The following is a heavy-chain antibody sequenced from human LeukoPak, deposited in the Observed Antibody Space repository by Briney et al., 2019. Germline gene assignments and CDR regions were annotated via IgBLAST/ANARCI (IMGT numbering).Heavy chain of an antibody. CDR3: ATQVGATPYFDY. V-gene: IGHV3-23*01. J-gene: IGHJ4*02. CDR1: GFTFSSYA. Sequence: GGSLRLSCAASGFTFSSYAMSWVRQAPGQGLEWVSAISGSGGSTYSADAVKGRFTISRDNSKNTLYLQMTSLRAEDTAVYYCATQVGATPYFDYWGQGTLVTVSS. CDR2: ISGSGGST. D-gene: IGHD1-26*01.